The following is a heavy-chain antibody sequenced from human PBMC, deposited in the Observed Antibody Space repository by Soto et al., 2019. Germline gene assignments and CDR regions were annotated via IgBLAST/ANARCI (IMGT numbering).Heavy chain of an antibody. D-gene: IGHD2-8*02. CDR3: ARGGPTGGIGY. CDR2: IIPILGIA. Sequence: QVQLVQSGAEVKKPGSSVKVSCKASGGTFSSYTISWVRQAPGQGLEWMGRIIPILGIANYAQKFQGRVTXTXXKTTRTAYMELSSLRSEDTAVYYCARGGPTGGIGYWGQGTLVTVSS. V-gene: IGHV1-69*02. CDR1: GGTFSSYT. J-gene: IGHJ4*02.